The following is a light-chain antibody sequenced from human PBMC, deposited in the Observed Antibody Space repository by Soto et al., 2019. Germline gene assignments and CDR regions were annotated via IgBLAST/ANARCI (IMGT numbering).Light chain of an antibody. CDR1: QTISSW. J-gene: IGKJ5*01. Sequence: DIQMTQSPSTLSGAVGDRVTITWLASQTISSWLAWYQQKPGKAPKLLIYKASTLKSGVPSRFSGSGSGTDFTLTISSLQPEDFATYYCQQFNNYPITFGQGTRLEIK. CDR3: QQFNNYPIT. V-gene: IGKV1-5*03. CDR2: KAS.